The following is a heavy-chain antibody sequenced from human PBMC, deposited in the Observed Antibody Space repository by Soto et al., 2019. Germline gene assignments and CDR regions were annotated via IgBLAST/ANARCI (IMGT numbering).Heavy chain of an antibody. J-gene: IGHJ4*02. CDR2: IIPIFGTA. CDR1: GGTFSSYA. CDR3: ATGLQNYYDSSGYYGPKFDY. Sequence: GASVKVSCKASGGTFSSYAISWVRQAPGQGPEWMGGIIPIFGTANYAQKFQGRVTITADESTSTAYMELSSLRSEDTAVYYCATGLQNYYDSSGYYGPKFDYWGQGTLVTVSS. V-gene: IGHV1-69*13. D-gene: IGHD3-22*01.